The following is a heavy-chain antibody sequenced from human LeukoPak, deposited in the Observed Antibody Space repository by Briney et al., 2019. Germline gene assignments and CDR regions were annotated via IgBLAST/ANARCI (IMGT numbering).Heavy chain of an antibody. CDR1: GFTFSSYV. CDR3: ANQRGGGALGY. V-gene: IGHV3-33*06. Sequence: GRSLRLSCAASGFTFSSYVMHWVRQAPRKGLQWVAVMWFDDTNEYYADSVKGRVTISRDNSKNTLYLQMNSLRAEDTVVYYCANQRGGGALGYWGQGTLVTVYS. J-gene: IGHJ4*02. CDR2: MWFDDTNE. D-gene: IGHD3-16*01.